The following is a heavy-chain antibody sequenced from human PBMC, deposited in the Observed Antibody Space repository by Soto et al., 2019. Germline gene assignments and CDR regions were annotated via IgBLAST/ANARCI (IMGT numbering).Heavy chain of an antibody. D-gene: IGHD3-22*01. CDR3: ARTGGTPDSSGYYWDWYFDL. V-gene: IGHV3-30-3*01. J-gene: IGHJ2*01. CDR2: ISYDGSNK. Sequence: GGSLRLSCAASGFTFSSYAMHWVRQAPGKGLEWVAVISYDGSNKYYADSVKGRFTISRDNSKNTLYLQMNSLRAEDTAVYYCARTGGTPDSSGYYWDWYFDLWGRGTLVTVSS. CDR1: GFTFSSYA.